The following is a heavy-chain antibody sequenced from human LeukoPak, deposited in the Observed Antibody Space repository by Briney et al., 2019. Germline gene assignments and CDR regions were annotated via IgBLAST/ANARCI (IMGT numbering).Heavy chain of an antibody. J-gene: IGHJ6*03. D-gene: IGHD2-21*02. V-gene: IGHV1-69*05. CDR3: ARAYCGGDCYGAGYYYMDV. Sequence: ASVKVSCKASGGTFSSYAISWVRQAPGQGLEWMGGIIPIFGTANYAQTFQGRVTIITDESTSTAYMELSSLRSEDTAVYYCARAYCGGDCYGAGYYYMDVWGKGTTVTVSS. CDR2: IIPIFGTA. CDR1: GGTFSSYA.